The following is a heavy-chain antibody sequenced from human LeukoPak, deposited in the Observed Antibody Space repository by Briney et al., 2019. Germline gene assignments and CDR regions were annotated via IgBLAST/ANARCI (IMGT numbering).Heavy chain of an antibody. CDR1: GFTFSNYA. Sequence: GGSLRLSCAASGFTFSNYAMHWVRQAPGKGLEWVAVISHDGSNKYYADSVKGRSTISRDNSKNTLYLQMNSLRAEDTALYYCASKFGAGSYYFDYWGQGTLVTVSS. CDR3: ASKFGAGSYYFDY. D-gene: IGHD3-10*01. V-gene: IGHV3-30-3*01. CDR2: ISHDGSNK. J-gene: IGHJ4*02.